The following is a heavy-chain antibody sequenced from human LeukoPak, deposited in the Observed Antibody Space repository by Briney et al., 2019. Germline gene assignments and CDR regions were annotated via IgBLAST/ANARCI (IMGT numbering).Heavy chain of an antibody. CDR1: GGSISSSSYY. V-gene: IGHV4-39*07. D-gene: IGHD7-27*01. Sequence: PSETLSLTCTVSGGSISSSSYYWGWIRQPPGKGLEWIGSIYYSGSTYYNPSLKSRVTISVDTSKNQFSLKLSSVTAADTAVYYCARARPPGLFDYWGQGTLVTVSS. J-gene: IGHJ4*02. CDR3: ARARPPGLFDY. CDR2: IYYSGST.